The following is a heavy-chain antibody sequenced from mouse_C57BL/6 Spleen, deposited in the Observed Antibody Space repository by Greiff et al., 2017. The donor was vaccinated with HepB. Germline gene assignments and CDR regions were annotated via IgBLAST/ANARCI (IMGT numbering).Heavy chain of an antibody. V-gene: IGHV1-55*01. J-gene: IGHJ3*01. D-gene: IGHD2-4*01. CDR1: GYTFTSYW. CDR2: IYPGSGST. CDR3: ARLGGSGDYDGFAY. Sequence: QVQLQQPGAELVKPGASVKMSCKASGYTFTSYWITWVKQRPGQGLEWIGDIYPGSGSTKYNEKFKSKATLTVDTSSSTAYMQLSSLTSEDSAVYYCARLGGSGDYDGFAYWGQGTLVTVSA.